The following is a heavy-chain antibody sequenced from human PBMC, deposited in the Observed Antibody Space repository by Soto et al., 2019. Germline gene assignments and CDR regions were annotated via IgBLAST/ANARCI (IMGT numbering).Heavy chain of an antibody. CDR1: GFTFSSYA. Sequence: GGSLRLSCAASGFTFSSYAMSWVRQAPGKGLEWVSAISGGCGSTYYADSVKGRFTISRDNSKNTLYLQRNSLRAEDTAVYYCAKSRSSGWYEDYFDYWGQGTLVPVSS. J-gene: IGHJ4*02. CDR2: ISGGCGST. CDR3: AKSRSSGWYEDYFDY. V-gene: IGHV3-23*01. D-gene: IGHD6-19*01.